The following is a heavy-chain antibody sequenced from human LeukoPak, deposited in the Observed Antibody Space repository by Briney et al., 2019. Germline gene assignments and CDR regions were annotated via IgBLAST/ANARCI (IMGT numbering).Heavy chain of an antibody. D-gene: IGHD1-26*01. Sequence: GASVKVSCKXSGYTLTEVSMHWVRQAPRKGLEWMGRFDPEDGETIYAQKFQGRVTMTEDTSTDTAYMELSSLRSEDTAVYYCATGNSGSYGPLGYWGQGTLVTVSS. CDR3: ATGNSGSYGPLGY. CDR1: GYTLTEVS. CDR2: FDPEDGET. J-gene: IGHJ4*02. V-gene: IGHV1-24*01.